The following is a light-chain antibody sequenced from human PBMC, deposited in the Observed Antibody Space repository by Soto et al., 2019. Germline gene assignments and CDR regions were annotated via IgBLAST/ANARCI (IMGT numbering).Light chain of an antibody. V-gene: IGLV2-23*01. CDR3: CSYAGSRV. CDR1: SSDVGSYNL. CDR2: EGS. Sequence: QSVLTQPASGSWSPGQSITISCTGTSSDVGSYNLVSWYQQHPGKAPKLMIYEGSKRPSGVSNRFSGSKSGNTASLTISGLQAEDEADYYCCSYAGSRVFGGGTKLTVL. J-gene: IGLJ2*01.